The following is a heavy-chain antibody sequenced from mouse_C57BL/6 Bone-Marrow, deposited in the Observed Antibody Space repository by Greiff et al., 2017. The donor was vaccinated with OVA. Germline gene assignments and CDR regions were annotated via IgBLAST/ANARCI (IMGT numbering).Heavy chain of an antibody. CDR3: ASEYYYGSSGFAY. D-gene: IGHD1-1*01. J-gene: IGHJ3*01. Sequence: QVQLQQSGPELVKPGASVKISCKASGYAFSSSWMNWVKQRPGKGLEWIGRIYPGDGDTNYNGKFKGKATLTADKSSSTAYMQLSSLTSEDSAVCFCASEYYYGSSGFAYWGQGTLVTVSA. CDR1: GYAFSSSW. V-gene: IGHV1-82*01. CDR2: IYPGDGDT.